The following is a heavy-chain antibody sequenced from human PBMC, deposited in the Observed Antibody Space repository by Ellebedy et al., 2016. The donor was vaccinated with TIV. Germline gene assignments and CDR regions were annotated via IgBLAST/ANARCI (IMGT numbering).Heavy chain of an antibody. V-gene: IGHV1-2*02. Sequence: ASVKVSXXASGYAFTDYYIHWVRQAPGQGLEWLGWINPYSGDTKYGQKSQGRVTLTRDTSIVTAYMELSRLRSDDTAVYYCARESSSDASDDYWGQGTLVTVSS. CDR1: GYAFTDYY. CDR2: INPYSGDT. CDR3: ARESSSDASDDY. J-gene: IGHJ4*02.